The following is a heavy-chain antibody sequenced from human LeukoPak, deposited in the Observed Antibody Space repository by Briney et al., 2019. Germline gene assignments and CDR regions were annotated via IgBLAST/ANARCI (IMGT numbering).Heavy chain of an antibody. CDR2: ISVDGRDT. CDR1: GFTFSNYP. D-gene: IGHD1-26*01. J-gene: IGHJ4*02. V-gene: IGHV3-30-3*02. Sequence: GKSLRLSCAASGFTFSNYPMYWVRQAPGKGLEWVAVISVDGRDTHYADSVKGRFTISRDNSKKTLYLQMNSLRAEDTAVYYCAKTHRLEWKLLSGCFDFWGQGTLVTVSS. CDR3: AKTHRLEWKLLSGCFDF.